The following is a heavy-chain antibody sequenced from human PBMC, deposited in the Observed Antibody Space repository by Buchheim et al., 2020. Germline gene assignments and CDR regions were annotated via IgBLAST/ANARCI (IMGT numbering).Heavy chain of an antibody. CDR3: VRGGYKGYDYDS. CDR1: GFSFTNCW. CDR2: INAAGTTT. Sequence: EVQLVESGGGLVQPGESLRLSCAASGFSFTNCWMDWVRQTPGKGLMWVSRINAAGTTTTYADSVKGRFTVSRDNAQTTLFLQMNSLTAEDTAVYYCVRGGYKGYDYDSWGQGTL. J-gene: IGHJ5*01. V-gene: IGHV3-74*01. D-gene: IGHD5-12*01.